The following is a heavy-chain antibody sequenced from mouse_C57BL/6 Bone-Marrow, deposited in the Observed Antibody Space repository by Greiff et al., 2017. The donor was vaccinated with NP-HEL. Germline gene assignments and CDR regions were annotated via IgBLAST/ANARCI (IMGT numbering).Heavy chain of an antibody. CDR3: ARPGYGNYGGTWFGYAMDY. V-gene: IGHV1-81*01. J-gene: IGHJ4*01. Sequence: QVQLQQSGAELARPGASVKLSCKASGYTFTSYGISWVKQRTGQGLEWIGEIYPRSGNTYYNEKFKGKATLTADKSSSTAYMELRSLTSEDSAVYFCARPGYGNYGGTWFGYAMDYWGQGTSVTVSS. CDR1: GYTFTSYG. CDR2: IYPRSGNT. D-gene: IGHD2-1*01.